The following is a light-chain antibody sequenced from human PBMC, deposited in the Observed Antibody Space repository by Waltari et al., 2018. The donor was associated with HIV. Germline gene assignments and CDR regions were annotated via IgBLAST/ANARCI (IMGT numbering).Light chain of an antibody. J-gene: IGLJ1*01. CDR1: SDHVGGYTY. CDR2: EDT. Sequence: QSALTQPASVSASPGQSITISCPGSSDHVGGYTYVSWYQQFPGKAPKLLISEDTDRASGISLRFSGSKSANTASLTISGLRPEDEADYFCASFSSTSTYVFGTGTKVTVL. V-gene: IGLV2-14*01. CDR3: ASFSSTSTYV.